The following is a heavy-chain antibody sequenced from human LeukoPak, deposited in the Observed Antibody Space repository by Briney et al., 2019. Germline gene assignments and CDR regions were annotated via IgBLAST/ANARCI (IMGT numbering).Heavy chain of an antibody. D-gene: IGHD2-2*01. Sequence: GGSLRLSCAASGFTFSRNAMSWVRQAPGKGLEWVSAISGSGGSTYYADSVKGRFTISRDNSKNTLYLQMNSLRAEDTAVYYCGKRDLGYCSSSSCNDYWGQGTLVTVSS. V-gene: IGHV3-23*01. CDR2: ISGSGGST. CDR3: GKRDLGYCSSSSCNDY. J-gene: IGHJ4*02. CDR1: GFTFSRNA.